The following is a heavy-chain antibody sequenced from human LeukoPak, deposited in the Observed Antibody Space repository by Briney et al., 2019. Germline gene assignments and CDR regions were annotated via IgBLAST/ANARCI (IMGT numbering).Heavy chain of an antibody. CDR1: GGTFSSYA. J-gene: IGHJ3*02. V-gene: IGHV1-69*13. Sequence: SVKVSCKASGGTFSSYAISWVRQAPGQGLEWMGGIIPIFGTANYAQKFQGRVTVTADESTSTAYMELSSLRSEDTAVYYCARVAVVPAATVWAFDIWGQGTMVTVSS. D-gene: IGHD2-2*01. CDR3: ARVAVVPAATVWAFDI. CDR2: IIPIFGTA.